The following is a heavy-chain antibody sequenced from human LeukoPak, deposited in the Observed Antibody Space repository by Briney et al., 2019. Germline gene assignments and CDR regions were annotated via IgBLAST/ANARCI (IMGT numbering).Heavy chain of an antibody. D-gene: IGHD6-19*01. J-gene: IGHJ4*02. V-gene: IGHV3-21*01. CDR3: ARDKTGGWYATFDY. Sequence: GGSLRLSCAASGFSFSSYSMNWVRQAPGKGLEWVSSISSSSSYIYYADSVKGRFTISKDNSKNRVYLQMNSLRPEDTAKYYCARDKTGGWYATFDYWGQGTLVTVSS. CDR2: ISSSSSYI. CDR1: GFSFSSYS.